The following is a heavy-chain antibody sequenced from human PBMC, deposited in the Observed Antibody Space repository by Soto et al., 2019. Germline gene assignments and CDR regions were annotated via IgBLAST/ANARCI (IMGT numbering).Heavy chain of an antibody. V-gene: IGHV3-23*01. J-gene: IGHJ4*02. D-gene: IGHD3-10*01. CDR3: AKAQRITMVRAPRYYFDY. CDR2: ISGSGGST. Sequence: GGSLRLSCAASGFTFSSYAMSWVRQAPGKGLEWVSAISGSGGSTYYADSVKGRFTISRDNSKNTLYLQMNSLRAEDTAVYYCAKAQRITMVRAPRYYFDYWGQGTLVTVSS. CDR1: GFTFSSYA.